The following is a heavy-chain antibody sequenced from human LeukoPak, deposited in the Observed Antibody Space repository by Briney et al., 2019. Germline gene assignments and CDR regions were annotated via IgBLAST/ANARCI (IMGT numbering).Heavy chain of an antibody. D-gene: IGHD3-10*01. CDR1: GFTFSSYE. CDR3: ASKWFA. Sequence: GGSLRLSCAASGFTFSSYEMNWVRQAPGKGLEWLSCITSSGSVIDYADSVRGRFTISRDNAKNSLYLYMNSLRAEDTAVYYCASKWFAWGQGPLVTVSS. J-gene: IGHJ5*02. V-gene: IGHV3-48*03. CDR2: ITSSGSVI.